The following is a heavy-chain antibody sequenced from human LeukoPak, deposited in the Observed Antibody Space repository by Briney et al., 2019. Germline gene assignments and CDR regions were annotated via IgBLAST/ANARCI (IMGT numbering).Heavy chain of an antibody. CDR1: GFTFSSYA. D-gene: IGHD6-13*01. CDR2: ISSSSSYI. Sequence: GGSLRLSCAASGFTFSSYAMSWVRQAPGKGLEWVSSISSSSSYIYYADSVKGRFTISRDNAKNSLYLQMNSLRAEDTALYYCARGGYSSTWLYAFDIWGQGTMVTVSS. V-gene: IGHV3-21*01. CDR3: ARGGYSSTWLYAFDI. J-gene: IGHJ3*02.